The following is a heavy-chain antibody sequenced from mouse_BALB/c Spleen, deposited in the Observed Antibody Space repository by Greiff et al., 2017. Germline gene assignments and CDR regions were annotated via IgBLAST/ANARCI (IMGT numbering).Heavy chain of an antibody. CDR3: TTGTGLGFAY. CDR1: GYTFTSYW. J-gene: IGHJ3*01. Sequence: VQLQQPGAELVRPGASVKLSCKASGYTFTSYWINWVKQRPGQGLEWIGNIYPSDSYTNYNQKFKDKATLTVDKSSSTAYMQLSSPTSEDSAVYYCTTGTGLGFAYWGQGTLVTVSA. D-gene: IGHD4-1*01. CDR2: IYPSDSYT. V-gene: IGHV1-69*02.